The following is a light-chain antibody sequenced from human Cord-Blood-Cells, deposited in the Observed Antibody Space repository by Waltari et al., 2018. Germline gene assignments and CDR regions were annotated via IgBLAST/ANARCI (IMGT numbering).Light chain of an antibody. CDR2: GAS. V-gene: IGKV3-15*01. CDR3: QQYNNWPYS. J-gene: IGKJ2*03. CDR1: QSVSSN. Sequence: DIVMTHSPATLSVSPGARATLSCRASQSVSSNLAWYQQKPGQAPRLLIYGASTRATGIPARFSGSGSGTEFTLTISSLQSEDFAVYYCQQYNNWPYSFGQGTKLEIK.